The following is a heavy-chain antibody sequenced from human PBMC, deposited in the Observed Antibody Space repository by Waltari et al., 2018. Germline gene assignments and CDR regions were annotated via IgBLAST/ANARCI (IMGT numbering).Heavy chain of an antibody. CDR2: IYYSGST. V-gene: IGHV4-59*01. J-gene: IGHJ4*02. D-gene: IGHD3-3*01. Sequence: QVQLQESGPGLVKPSETLSLTCTVSGGSISSYYWSWIRQPPGKGLEWIGYIYYSGSTNYNPSLKSRVTISVDTSKNQFSLKLSSVTAADTAVYYCARGNYDFWSGRSRYFDYWGQGTLVTVSS. CDR3: ARGNYDFWSGRSRYFDY. CDR1: GGSISSYY.